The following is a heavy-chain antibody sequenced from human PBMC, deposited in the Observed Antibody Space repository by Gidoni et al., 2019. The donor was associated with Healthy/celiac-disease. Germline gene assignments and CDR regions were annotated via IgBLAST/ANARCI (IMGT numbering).Heavy chain of an antibody. CDR2: MSSSRSYI. CDR1: GFTFSSHS. D-gene: IGHD5-12*01. Sequence: EVQLVASGGGLVKHVGSLRLSCAASGFTFSSHSRNWLRQSPGKGLEWVSSMSSSRSYICYADAVKGLFTISRDNAKNSLYLQMNSLRAEDTAVYYCAGVMATITGGYYYYGMDVWGQGTTVTVSS. CDR3: AGVMATITGGYYYYGMDV. J-gene: IGHJ6*02. V-gene: IGHV3-21*01.